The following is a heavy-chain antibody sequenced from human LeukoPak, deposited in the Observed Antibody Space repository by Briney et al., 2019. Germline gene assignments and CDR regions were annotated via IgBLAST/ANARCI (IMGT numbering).Heavy chain of an antibody. Sequence: PGGSLRLSCAASGFTFSSYGMHWVRQAPGEGLEWVAVIWYDGSNKYYADSVKGRFTISRDNSKNTLYLQMNSLRAEDTAVYYCAKDTGAYCGGDCYHYFDYWGQGTLVTASS. D-gene: IGHD2-21*02. CDR3: AKDTGAYCGGDCYHYFDY. CDR2: IWYDGSNK. J-gene: IGHJ4*02. V-gene: IGHV3-33*06. CDR1: GFTFSSYG.